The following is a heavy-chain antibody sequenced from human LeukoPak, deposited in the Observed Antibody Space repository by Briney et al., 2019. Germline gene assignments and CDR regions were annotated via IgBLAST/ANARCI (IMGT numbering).Heavy chain of an antibody. Sequence: ASVKVSCKASGYTFTSYGISWVRQAPGQGLEWMGWISAYNGNTNYAQKLQGRVTMTTDTSTSTAYMELRSLRSDDTAVYYCARVGARDSYGYWGAFDIWGQGTMVTVSS. D-gene: IGHD5-18*01. J-gene: IGHJ3*02. CDR2: ISAYNGNT. CDR1: GYTFTSYG. V-gene: IGHV1-18*01. CDR3: ARVGARDSYGYWGAFDI.